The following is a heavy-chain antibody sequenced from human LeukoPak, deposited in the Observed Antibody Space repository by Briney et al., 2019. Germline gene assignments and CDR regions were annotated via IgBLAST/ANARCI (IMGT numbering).Heavy chain of an antibody. CDR2: INPNSGGT. CDR1: GYTFTSYG. D-gene: IGHD3-22*01. V-gene: IGHV1-2*02. J-gene: IGHJ4*02. CDR3: ARFWYDSGAYYYFDY. Sequence: ASVKVSCKASGYTFTSYGISWVRQAPGQGLEWMGWINPNSGGTNYAQKFQGRVTMTRDTSISTAYMELSRLRSDDTAVYYCARFWYDSGAYYYFDYWGQGTLVTVSS.